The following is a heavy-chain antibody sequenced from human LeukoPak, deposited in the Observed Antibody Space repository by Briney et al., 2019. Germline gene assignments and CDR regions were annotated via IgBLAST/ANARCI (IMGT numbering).Heavy chain of an antibody. J-gene: IGHJ3*02. Sequence: SQTLSLTCTVSGGSISSGGYYWGWIRQPPGKGLEWIGSIYYSGSTYYNPSLKSRVTISVDTSKNQFPLKLSSVTAADTAVYYCARNQWLSKEGAFDIWGQGTMVTVSS. D-gene: IGHD6-19*01. CDR2: IYYSGST. CDR1: GGSISSGGYY. V-gene: IGHV4-39*01. CDR3: ARNQWLSKEGAFDI.